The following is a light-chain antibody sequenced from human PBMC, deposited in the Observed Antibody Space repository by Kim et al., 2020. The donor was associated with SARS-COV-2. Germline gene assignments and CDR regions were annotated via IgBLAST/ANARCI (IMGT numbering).Light chain of an antibody. CDR1: KLGDKY. J-gene: IGLJ2*01. CDR2: QDS. V-gene: IGLV3-1*01. Sequence: SYELTQPPSVSVSPGQTASITCSGDKLGDKYACWYQQKPGQSPVLVIYQDSKRPSGIPERFSGSNSGNTATLTISGTQAMDEADYYCQAWDSSTAGVVF. CDR3: QAWDSSTAGVV.